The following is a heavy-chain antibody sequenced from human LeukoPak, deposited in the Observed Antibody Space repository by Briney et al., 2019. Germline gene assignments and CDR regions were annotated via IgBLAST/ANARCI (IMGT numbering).Heavy chain of an antibody. CDR3: ARGGFSIFDY. D-gene: IGHD5-24*01. J-gene: IGHJ4*02. Sequence: SETLSLTCTVSGYSISSGYFWGWIRQPPGKGLEWIGTIYNSGSTYYNPSLKSRVTISVDTSKNQFSLKLSSVTAADTAVYYCARGGFSIFDYWGQGTLVTVSS. V-gene: IGHV4-38-2*02. CDR1: GYSISSGYF. CDR2: IYNSGST.